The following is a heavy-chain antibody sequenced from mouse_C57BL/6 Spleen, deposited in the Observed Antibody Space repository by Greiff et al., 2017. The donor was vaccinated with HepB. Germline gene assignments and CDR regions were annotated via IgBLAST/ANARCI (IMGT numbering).Heavy chain of an antibody. CDR1: GYSFTDYN. CDR3: AGGSEYRDD. V-gene: IGHV1-39*01. D-gene: IGHD1-1*02. CDR2: LNPNYGTT. J-gene: IGHJ2*01. Sequence: EVQLQQSGPELVKPGASVKISCKASGYSFTDYNMNWVKQSHGTCLAWIGVLNPNYGTTSYNQKFKGKATLTVDQSSSTAYMQLNSLTSEDSAGYYCAGGSEYRDDWGQGTTLTVAS.